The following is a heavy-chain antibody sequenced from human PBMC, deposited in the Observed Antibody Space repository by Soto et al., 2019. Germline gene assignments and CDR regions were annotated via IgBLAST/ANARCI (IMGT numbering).Heavy chain of an antibody. V-gene: IGHV1-69*13. Sequence: SVKVSCKASGGTFSSYAISWVRQAPGQGLEWMGGIIPIFGTANYAQKFQGRVTITADESTSTAYMELSSLRSEDTAVYYCASCITGTTCYYYGMDVWGQGTTVTV. CDR1: GGTFSSYA. CDR3: ASCITGTTCYYYGMDV. CDR2: IIPIFGTA. J-gene: IGHJ6*02. D-gene: IGHD1-7*01.